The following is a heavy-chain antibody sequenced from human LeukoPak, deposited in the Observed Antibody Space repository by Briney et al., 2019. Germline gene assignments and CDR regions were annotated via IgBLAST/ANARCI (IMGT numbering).Heavy chain of an antibody. J-gene: IGHJ4*02. CDR1: GGSISSFY. Sequence: SETLFLTCTVSGGSISSFYWTWIRQPPGKGLEWIGYIYYSGSTNYNPSLKSRVTISVDTSMNQFSLKLSSVTAADTAVYYCAREKGNSYGYDYWGQGTLVTVSS. CDR2: IYYSGST. CDR3: AREKGNSYGYDY. V-gene: IGHV4-59*01. D-gene: IGHD5-18*01.